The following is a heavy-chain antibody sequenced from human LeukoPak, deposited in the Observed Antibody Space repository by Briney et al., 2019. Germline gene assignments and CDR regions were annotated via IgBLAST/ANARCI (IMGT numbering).Heavy chain of an antibody. Sequence: SETLSLTCTVSGGSISSYYWSWIRQPPGKGLEWLGYIYYSGSTNYNPSLKSRVTISVDTSKNQFSLKLSSVTAADTAVYYCARDRDSSGYYGSYAFDIWGQGIMVTVSS. V-gene: IGHV4-59*01. CDR1: GGSISSYY. J-gene: IGHJ3*02. CDR3: ARDRDSSGYYGSYAFDI. CDR2: IYYSGST. D-gene: IGHD3-22*01.